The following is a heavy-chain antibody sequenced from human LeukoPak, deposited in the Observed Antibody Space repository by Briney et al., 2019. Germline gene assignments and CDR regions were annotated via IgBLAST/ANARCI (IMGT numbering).Heavy chain of an antibody. Sequence: SQTLSLTCTVSGGSISSYYWSWIRQPPGKRLEWIGYIYTSGSSNYNPSLKSRVTISVDTSKNQFSLKLSSVTAADTAVYYWAKSHFDLVLDVWGKGTTVTVSS. V-gene: IGHV4-4*09. CDR1: GGSISSYY. J-gene: IGHJ6*04. CDR3: AKSHFDLVLDV. CDR2: IYTSGSS. D-gene: IGHD3-3*01.